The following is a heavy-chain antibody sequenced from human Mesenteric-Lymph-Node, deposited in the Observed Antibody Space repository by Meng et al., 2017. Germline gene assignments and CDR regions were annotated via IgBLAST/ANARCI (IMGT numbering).Heavy chain of an antibody. CDR2: IYHSGST. V-gene: IGHV4-38-2*01. CDR3: ARGGTPYYYYAMDV. D-gene: IGHD2-15*01. Sequence: SETLSLTCAVSGYSTSSGYYWGWIRQPPGKGLEWIGSIYHSGSTYYNPSLKSRVTISVDTSKRLFYLTLTAVSAADTAVYYCARGGTPYYYYAMDVWGQGTTVTGYS. CDR1: GYSTSSGYY. J-gene: IGHJ6*02.